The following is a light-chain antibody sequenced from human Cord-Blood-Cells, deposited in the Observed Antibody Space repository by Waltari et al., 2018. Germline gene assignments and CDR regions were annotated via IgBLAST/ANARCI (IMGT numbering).Light chain of an antibody. CDR3: QQYGSSPWT. V-gene: IGKV3-20*01. CDR1: QRVSSSY. J-gene: IGKJ1*01. CDR2: GVS. Sequence: EIVLTQSPGTLSLSPGERATLSCRASQRVSSSYLAWYQQKPGQAPRLLIYGVSSRATGIPDRFSGSGSGTDFTLTISRLEPEDFAVYYCQQYGSSPWTFGQGTKVEIK.